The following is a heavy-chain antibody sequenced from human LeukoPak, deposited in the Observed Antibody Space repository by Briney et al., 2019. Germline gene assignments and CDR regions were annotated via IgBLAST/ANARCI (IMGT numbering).Heavy chain of an antibody. CDR1: GFNFSSYA. J-gene: IGHJ6*02. D-gene: IGHD4-23*01. CDR3: ARDGGNNSWYGMDV. V-gene: IGHV3-30*04. Sequence: GGSLRLSCAASGFNFSSYAMHWVRQAPGEGLEWVGLISYGGIDKSYADSVKGRFTISRDSSKRTLYLQMNSLRAGDTAMYYCARDGGNNSWYGMDVWGQGTTVTVSS. CDR2: ISYGGIDK.